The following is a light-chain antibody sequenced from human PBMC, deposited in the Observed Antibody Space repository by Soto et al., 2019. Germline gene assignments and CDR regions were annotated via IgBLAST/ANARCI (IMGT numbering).Light chain of an antibody. J-gene: IGKJ1*01. CDR1: QSVDNN. CDR3: QQYNDWPQT. V-gene: IGKV3-15*01. Sequence: EIVMTQSPATLSVSPGERATLSCRASQSVDNNLAWYQQQPGQAPRLLVYAASTRATGLPAKYSGSGSGTEFTFTISSLKSEDFAVYYCQQYNDWPQTFGQGTKVEIK. CDR2: AAS.